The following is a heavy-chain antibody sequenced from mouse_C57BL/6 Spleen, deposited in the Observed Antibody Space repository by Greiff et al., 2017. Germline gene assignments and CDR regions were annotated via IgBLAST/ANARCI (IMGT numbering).Heavy chain of an antibody. V-gene: IGHV1-50*01. CDR2: IDPSDSYT. J-gene: IGHJ2*01. CDR3: ARLSGPPLDY. CDR1: GYTFTSYW. Sequence: QVQLQQPGAELVKPGASVKLSCKASGYTFTSYWMQWVKQRPGQGLEWIGEIDPSDSYTNYNQKFKGKATLTVDTSSSTAYMQLSSLTSENSAVYYCARLSGPPLDYWGQGTTLTVSS.